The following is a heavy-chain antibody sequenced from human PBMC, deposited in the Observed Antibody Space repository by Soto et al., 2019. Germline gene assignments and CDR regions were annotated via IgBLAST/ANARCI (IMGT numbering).Heavy chain of an antibody. CDR1: GGAISSYY. Sequence: QVQLQESGPGLVKPSETLSLTCTVSGGAISSYYWSWIRQPPGKGLEWIGYIYYRGRTNYNPSLMSRAPMSVDTSKNQFSLTLSSVTAADTAVYYCARDLSDVILTGYLGPHACDIWGQGTMVTVSS. V-gene: IGHV4-59*01. D-gene: IGHD3-9*01. CDR2: IYYRGRT. J-gene: IGHJ3*02. CDR3: ARDLSDVILTGYLGPHACDI.